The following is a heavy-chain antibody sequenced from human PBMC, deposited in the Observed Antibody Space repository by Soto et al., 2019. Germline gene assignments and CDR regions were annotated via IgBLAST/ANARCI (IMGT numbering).Heavy chain of an antibody. CDR2: IYYSGST. Sequence: PSEARSLTCTGSGGSISSDYCSWIRQPPGKGLEWIGYIYYSGSTNYNPPLKSRVTISVDTSKNQFSLKLSSVTAADTAVYYCARGRSVGATAWAYWGQGTLVPVSS. D-gene: IGHD1-26*01. CDR3: ARGRSVGATAWAY. CDR1: GGSISSDY. J-gene: IGHJ4*02. V-gene: IGHV4-59*01.